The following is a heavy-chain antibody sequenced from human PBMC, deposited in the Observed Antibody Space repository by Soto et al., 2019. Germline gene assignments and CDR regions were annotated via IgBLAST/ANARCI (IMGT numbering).Heavy chain of an antibody. CDR3: AILPISFGESPGFWFDP. V-gene: IGHV4-59*08. CDR2: IYYSGIT. Sequence: SETLSLTCTVSGGSIRSYYWSWIRQPPGKGLEWIGYIYYSGITNYNPSLKSRVTISLDTSKNQFSLRLNSVTAADTAVYYCAILPISFGESPGFWFDPWGQGTLVTVSS. CDR1: GGSIRSYY. D-gene: IGHD3-16*01. J-gene: IGHJ5*02.